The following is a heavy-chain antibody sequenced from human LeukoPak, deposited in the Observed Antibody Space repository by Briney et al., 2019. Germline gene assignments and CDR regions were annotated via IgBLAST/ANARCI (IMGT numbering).Heavy chain of an antibody. J-gene: IGHJ4*02. Sequence: WASVKVSCKASGYTFTGYYMHWVRQAPGQGLEWMGWINPNSGGTNYAQKFHGRVTMTRDTSISKAYMERSRVRSDDTAVYYCARAVGATSGFAYWGQGTLVTVSS. CDR3: ARAVGATSGFAY. V-gene: IGHV1-2*02. CDR1: GYTFTGYY. D-gene: IGHD1-26*01. CDR2: INPNSGGT.